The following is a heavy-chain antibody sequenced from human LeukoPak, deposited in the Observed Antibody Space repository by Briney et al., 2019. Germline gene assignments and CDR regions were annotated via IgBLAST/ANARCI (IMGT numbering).Heavy chain of an antibody. J-gene: IGHJ4*02. Sequence: GGSLRLSCAASGFTFSNAWMSWVRQAPGKGLEWVGRIKSKTDGGTTDYAAPVKGRFTISRDDSKNTLYLQMNSLKTEDTAVYYCAFIAVAGTPSLLDYWGQGILVTVSS. D-gene: IGHD6-19*01. CDR2: IKSKTDGGTT. CDR1: GFTFSNAW. CDR3: AFIAVAGTPSLLDY. V-gene: IGHV3-15*01.